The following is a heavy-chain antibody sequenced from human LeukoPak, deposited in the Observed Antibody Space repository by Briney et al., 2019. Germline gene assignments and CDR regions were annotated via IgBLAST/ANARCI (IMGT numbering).Heavy chain of an antibody. D-gene: IGHD1-7*01. Sequence: SAKVSCKASGGTFSSYAISWVRQAPGQGLEWMGGIIPIFGTANYAQKFQGRVTITTDESTSTAYMELSSLRSEDTAVYYCARDLREYNWNYAASYYYYYMDVWGKGTTVTVSS. CDR2: IIPIFGTA. CDR1: GGTFSSYA. CDR3: ARDLREYNWNYAASYYYYYMDV. J-gene: IGHJ6*03. V-gene: IGHV1-69*05.